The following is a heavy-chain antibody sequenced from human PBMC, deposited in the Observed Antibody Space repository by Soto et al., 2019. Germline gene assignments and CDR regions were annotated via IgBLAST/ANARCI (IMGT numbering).Heavy chain of an antibody. CDR2: INPHSGDT. D-gene: IGHD2-15*01. J-gene: IGHJ5*02. CDR1: GYSLSDYF. V-gene: IGHV1-2*02. CDR3: ARYGTVYCSRDNCYDNRFDP. Sequence: QVQLVQSGAEVKKPGASVKVSCKASGYSLSDYFLQWVRQAPGQGLEWMGWINPHSGDTNYAEKFHGRVTMTRDTSVNTAYMELRNLTTDDTALYYCARYGTVYCSRDNCYDNRFDPWGQGALITVSS.